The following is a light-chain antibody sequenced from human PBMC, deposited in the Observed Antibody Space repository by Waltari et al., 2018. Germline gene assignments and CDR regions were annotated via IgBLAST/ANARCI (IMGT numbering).Light chain of an antibody. CDR2: AAS. CDR1: QGISNY. V-gene: IGKV1-9*01. CDR3: QQLNSYQWT. Sequence: IQLTQSPSSLSSSVGDRVTITCRASQGISNYLAWYEPKPGKAPKLLIYAASTLQSGVPSRFIGSGSGTDFTLTISSLQPEDFATYYFQQLNSYQWTFGQGTKVEIK. J-gene: IGKJ1*01.